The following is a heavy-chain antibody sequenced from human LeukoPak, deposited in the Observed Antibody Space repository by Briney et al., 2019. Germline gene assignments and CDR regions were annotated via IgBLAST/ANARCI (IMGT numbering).Heavy chain of an antibody. Sequence: PGGSLRLSCAASGFTFSTYAMSWVRQAPGKGLDWVSTICDGGSDTHYADSVKGRFTISRDDSKNTLYLQMNSLRAEDTAVYYCAKALYGDYGRFDYWGQGTLVTVSS. CDR2: ICDGGSDT. D-gene: IGHD4-17*01. J-gene: IGHJ4*02. CDR3: AKALYGDYGRFDY. V-gene: IGHV3-23*01. CDR1: GFTFSTYA.